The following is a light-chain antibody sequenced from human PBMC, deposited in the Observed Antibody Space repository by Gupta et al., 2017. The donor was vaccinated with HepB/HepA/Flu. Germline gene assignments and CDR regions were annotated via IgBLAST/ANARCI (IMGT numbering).Light chain of an antibody. CDR3: QQRSNGPRFMYT. CDR1: QSVSSY. CDR2: DAS. V-gene: IGKV3-11*01. Sequence: EIVLTQSPATLSLSPGERATLSCRASQSVSSYLAWYQQKPGQAPRLLIYDASNRATGIPARFSGSGSGTDFTLTISSLEPEEFAVYYCQQRSNGPRFMYTFGQGTKLEIK. J-gene: IGKJ2*01.